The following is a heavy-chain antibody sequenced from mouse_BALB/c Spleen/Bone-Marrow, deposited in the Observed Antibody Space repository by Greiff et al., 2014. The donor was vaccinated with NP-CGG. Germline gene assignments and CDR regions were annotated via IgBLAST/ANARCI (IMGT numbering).Heavy chain of an antibody. CDR3: ASSGDYEGGAMDY. CDR2: IDPANGIT. CDR1: GFNIKDSF. J-gene: IGHJ4*01. V-gene: IGHV14-3*02. D-gene: IGHD2-13*01. Sequence: VQLQQSGAELVKPGASVKMSCTASGFNIKDSFMHWVKQRPEQGLEWIGRIDPANGITKYDPKFQGKATITTDTSSNTAYLQLSSLTSEDTAVYYCASSGDYEGGAMDYWGQGTSVTVSS.